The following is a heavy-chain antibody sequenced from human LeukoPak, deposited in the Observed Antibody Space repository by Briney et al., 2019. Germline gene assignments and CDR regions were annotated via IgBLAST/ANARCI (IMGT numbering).Heavy chain of an antibody. J-gene: IGHJ4*02. D-gene: IGHD6-13*01. CDR3: AKGAEEQLVRPDYFDY. CDR1: GFTFSSYA. Sequence: GGSLRLSCAASGFTFSSYAMSWVRQAPGKGLEWVSAISGSGGSTYYADSVKGRFTISRDNSKNTLDLQMNSQRAEETAVYYRAKGAEEQLVRPDYFDYWGQGTLVTVSS. V-gene: IGHV3-23*01. CDR2: ISGSGGST.